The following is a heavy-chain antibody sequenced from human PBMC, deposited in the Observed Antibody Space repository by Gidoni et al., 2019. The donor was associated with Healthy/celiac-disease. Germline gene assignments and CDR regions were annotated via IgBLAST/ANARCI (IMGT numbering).Heavy chain of an antibody. D-gene: IGHD3-22*01. J-gene: IGHJ5*02. V-gene: IGHV4-34*01. CDR2: INHSGST. Sequence: QVQLQQWGAGLLKPSETLSLTCAVYGGSFSGYYWSWIRQPPGKGLEWIGEINHSGSTNYNPSLKSRVTISVDTSKNQFSLKLCSVTAADTAVYYCARGVAVAVFSGPNSSGYYGGHWFDPWGQGTLVTVSS. CDR1: GGSFSGYY. CDR3: ARGVAVAVFSGPNSSGYYGGHWFDP.